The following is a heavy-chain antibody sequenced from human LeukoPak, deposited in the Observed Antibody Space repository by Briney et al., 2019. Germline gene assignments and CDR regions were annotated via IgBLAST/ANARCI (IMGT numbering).Heavy chain of an antibody. CDR3: AGNLRGEQQLTGFDY. CDR2: IYYSGST. J-gene: IGHJ4*02. D-gene: IGHD6-13*01. V-gene: IGHV4-59*08. Sequence: PSETLSLTCTVSGGSISSYYWSWIRQPPGKGLEWIGYIYYSGSTKYNPSLRSRVTISADTSKNQFSLKLSSVTAADTAVFYGAGNLRGEQQLTGFDYWGQGTPVTVSS. CDR1: GGSISSYY.